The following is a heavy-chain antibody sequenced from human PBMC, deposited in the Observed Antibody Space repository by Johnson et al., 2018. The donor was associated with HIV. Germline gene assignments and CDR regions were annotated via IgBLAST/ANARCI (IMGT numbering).Heavy chain of an antibody. Sequence: QVQLVESGGGVVQPGRSLRLSCVASRFTFSSYGMHWVRQAPGKGLEWVAVISYDGANKYYADSVKGRFTISRDNSKNTLYLQMHSLRAEDTAVYYCAKDVGDAVGTSHDAFDIWGQGTTVTVSS. CDR3: AKDVGDAVGTSHDAFDI. V-gene: IGHV3-30*18. D-gene: IGHD4-23*01. CDR1: RFTFSSYG. CDR2: ISYDGANK. J-gene: IGHJ3*02.